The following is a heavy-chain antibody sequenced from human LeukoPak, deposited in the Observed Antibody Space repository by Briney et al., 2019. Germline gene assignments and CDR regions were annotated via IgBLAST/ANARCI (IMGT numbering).Heavy chain of an antibody. D-gene: IGHD4-17*01. CDR2: ISSSSSYI. Sequence: GGSLRLSCEGSAFIFSGHWMNWVRQAPGKGLEWVSSISSSSSYIYYADSVKGRFTISRDNAKNSLYLQMNSLRAEDTAVYYCARATVTTYFDYWGQGTLVTVSS. CDR3: ARATVTTYFDY. J-gene: IGHJ4*02. CDR1: AFIFSGHW. V-gene: IGHV3-21*01.